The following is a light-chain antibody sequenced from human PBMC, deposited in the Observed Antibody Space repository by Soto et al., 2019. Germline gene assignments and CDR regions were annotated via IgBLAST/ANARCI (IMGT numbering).Light chain of an antibody. CDR3: QQYNSYPTWT. J-gene: IGKJ1*01. CDR2: AAS. CDR1: QSISTY. Sequence: DIQMTQSPSSLSASVGDRVTITCRASQSISTYLNWYQQKAGLAPKLLIYAASSLQSGVPSRFSGSGSGTDFTLTISSLQPDDFATYYCQQYNSYPTWTFGQGTKVDIK. V-gene: IGKV1-39*01.